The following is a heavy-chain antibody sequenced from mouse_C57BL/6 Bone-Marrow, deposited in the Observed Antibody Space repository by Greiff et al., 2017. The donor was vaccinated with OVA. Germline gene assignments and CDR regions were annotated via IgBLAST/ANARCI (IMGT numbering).Heavy chain of an antibody. D-gene: IGHD2-4*01. V-gene: IGHV1-64*01. CDR2: IHPNSGST. J-gene: IGHJ2*01. Sequence: QVQLQQPGAELVKPGASVQLSCKASGYTFTSYWMHWVKQRPGQGLEWIGMIHPNSGSTNYNEKFKSKATLTVDKSSSTAYMQLSSLTSEDSAVDYSAREGDYLSVDYWGQGTTLTVSS. CDR3: AREGDYLSVDY. CDR1: GYTFTSYW.